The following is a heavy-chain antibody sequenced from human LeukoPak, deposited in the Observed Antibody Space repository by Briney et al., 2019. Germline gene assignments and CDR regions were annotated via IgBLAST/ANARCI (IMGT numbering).Heavy chain of an antibody. CDR1: GGSISSYY. D-gene: IGHD2-2*01. CDR2: IYYSGST. J-gene: IGHJ4*02. V-gene: IGHV4-59*08. CDR3: ARRGYCSSTSCSEDLYYFDY. Sequence: PSETLSLTCTVAGGSISSYYWSWIRQPPGKGLEWIGYIYYSGSTNYNPSLKSRVTISVDTSKNQCSLNLSSVTAADTAVYYCARRGYCSSTSCSEDLYYFDYWGQGTLVTVSS.